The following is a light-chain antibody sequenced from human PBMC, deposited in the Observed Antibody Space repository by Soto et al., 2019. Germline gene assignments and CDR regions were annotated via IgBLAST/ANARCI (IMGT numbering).Light chain of an antibody. V-gene: IGKV3-11*01. J-gene: IGKJ5*01. CDR3: QQRDNRPT. Sequence: EIVLTQSPATLSLSPGERATLSCRASQSVDTYLAWYQQKPGQAPSLLIYDVSKRATGIPARFSGSGSGTDFTLTISSLEPEDFAVYYCQQRDNRPTFDQGTRLVMK. CDR2: DVS. CDR1: QSVDTY.